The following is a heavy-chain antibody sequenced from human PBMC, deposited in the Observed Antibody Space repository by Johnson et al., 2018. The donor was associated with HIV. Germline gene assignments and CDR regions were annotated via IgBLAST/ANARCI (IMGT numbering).Heavy chain of an antibody. CDR1: GFTFDDQG. CDR2: INWNGGRT. CDR3: AREVGIQLWSSDAFDI. V-gene: IGHV3-20*04. J-gene: IGHJ3*02. Sequence: VQLVESGGGVVRPGGSLRLSCAASGFTFDDQGMSWVRQAPGKGLEWVSGINWNGGRTGYADSVKGRFTISRDNAKNSLYLQMNSLRAEDTALYYCAREVGIQLWSSDAFDIWGQGTMVTVSS. D-gene: IGHD5-18*01.